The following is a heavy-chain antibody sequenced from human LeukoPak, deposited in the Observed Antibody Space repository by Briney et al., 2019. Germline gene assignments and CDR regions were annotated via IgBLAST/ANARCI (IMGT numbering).Heavy chain of an antibody. J-gene: IGHJ4*02. CDR1: GYSFTDYW. Sequence: GESLKISCKASGYSFTDYWIVWVRQMPGKGLEWMGAIYPGDSDTRYSPSLDGQVTISADKSVSTTYLQWSSLQASDTAMYYCARPSSLYGGTSEDYWGQGTLVAVSS. V-gene: IGHV5-51*01. CDR3: ARPSSLYGGTSEDY. D-gene: IGHD4-23*01. CDR2: IYPGDSDT.